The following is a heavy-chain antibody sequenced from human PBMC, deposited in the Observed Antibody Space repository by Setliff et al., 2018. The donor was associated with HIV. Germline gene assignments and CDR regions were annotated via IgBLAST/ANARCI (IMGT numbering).Heavy chain of an antibody. V-gene: IGHV3-21*04. J-gene: IGHJ4*02. CDR2: ISSSSSSYI. Sequence: PGESLKISCAASGFTFSSYSMNWVRQAPGKGLEWVSSISSSSSSYIYYADSVKGRFTISRDNAKNSLFLQMNSLRAEDTAVYYRAGDLFPYYHDSSPYYPPGYWGQGTLVNVSS. D-gene: IGHD3-22*01. CDR3: AGDLFPYYHDSSPYYPPGY. CDR1: GFTFSSYS.